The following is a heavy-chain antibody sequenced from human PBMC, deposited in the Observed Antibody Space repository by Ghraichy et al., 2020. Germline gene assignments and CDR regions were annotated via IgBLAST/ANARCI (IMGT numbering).Heavy chain of an antibody. D-gene: IGHD2-2*01. J-gene: IGHJ4*02. CDR1: GFTFSSYG. V-gene: IGHV3-30*18. CDR2: ISYDGSNK. Sequence: GGSLRLSCAASGFTFSSYGMHWVRQAPGKGLEWVAVISYDGSNKYYADSVKGRFTISRENSKNTLYLQMNSLRAEDTAVYYCAKDYKRYCSSTSCYGVDYWGQGTLVTVSS. CDR3: AKDYKRYCSSTSCYGVDY.